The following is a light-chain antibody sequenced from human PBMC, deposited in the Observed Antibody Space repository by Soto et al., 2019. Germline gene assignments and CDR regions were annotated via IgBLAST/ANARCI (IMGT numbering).Light chain of an antibody. Sequence: DIQMTQSPSTLSASVGDRVTITCRASQTISSWLAWYQQKPGKAPKLLIYKASSLKSGVPSRFSGSGSGTAFTLTISSLQPDDFATSYCQQSNSYPWTFGQGTKVELK. J-gene: IGKJ1*01. CDR2: KAS. CDR3: QQSNSYPWT. V-gene: IGKV1-5*03. CDR1: QTISSW.